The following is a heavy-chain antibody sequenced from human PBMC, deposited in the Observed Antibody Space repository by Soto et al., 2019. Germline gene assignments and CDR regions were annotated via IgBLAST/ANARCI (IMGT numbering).Heavy chain of an antibody. J-gene: IGHJ4*02. CDR3: ATSRGWHTIDY. CDR2: IYYSGST. V-gene: IGHV4-39*01. Sequence: QLQLQESGPGLVKPSETLSLTCTVSGGSISSSSYYWGWIRQPPGKGLEWIGSIYYSGSTYYNPSLKSRVTIPVDTSKNQFSLKLSSVTVADTAVYYCATSRGWHTIDYWGQGTLVTVSS. D-gene: IGHD6-19*01. CDR1: GGSISSSSYY.